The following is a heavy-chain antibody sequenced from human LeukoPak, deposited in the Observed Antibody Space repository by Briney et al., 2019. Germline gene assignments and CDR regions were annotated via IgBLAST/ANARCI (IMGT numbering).Heavy chain of an antibody. J-gene: IGHJ3*02. CDR3: ARHRAYSQPSDAFDI. D-gene: IGHD4-11*01. CDR2: IYPGDSDT. V-gene: IGHV5-51*01. CDR1: GYSFTNYW. Sequence: GESLKISCQGSGYSFTNYWIGWVRQMPGKGLEWMGIIYPGDSDTRYSPSFQGQVTISADKSISTAYLQWSSLKASDTAMYYCARHRAYSQPSDAFDIWGQGTMVTVSS.